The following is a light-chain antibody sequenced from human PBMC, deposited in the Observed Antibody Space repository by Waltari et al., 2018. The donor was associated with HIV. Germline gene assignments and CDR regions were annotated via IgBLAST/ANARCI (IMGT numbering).Light chain of an antibody. J-gene: IGKJ2*01. CDR2: RSS. CDR3: QQSNSVPDT. Sequence: DIQMTQSPSSLSASVGDRVTITCRESQSISTYLNWYTQKPGKAPKFLIYRSSTLQSGVPSRFSGSGSGTDFTLTISSLQPEDFGTYYCQQSNSVPDTFGQGTKLEIK. V-gene: IGKV1-39*01. CDR1: QSISTY.